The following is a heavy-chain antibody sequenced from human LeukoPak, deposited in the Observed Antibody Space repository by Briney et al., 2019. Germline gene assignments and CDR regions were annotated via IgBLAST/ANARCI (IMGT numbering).Heavy chain of an antibody. CDR1: GGTFSSYA. Sequence: SAKVSCKASGGTFSSYAISWVRQAPGQGLEWMGRIIPILGIANYAQKFQGRVTITADKSTSTAYMELSSLRSEDTAVYYCARGIRGIVGASYFDYWGQGTLVTVSS. D-gene: IGHD1-26*01. J-gene: IGHJ4*02. CDR2: IIPILGIA. V-gene: IGHV1-69*04. CDR3: ARGIRGIVGASYFDY.